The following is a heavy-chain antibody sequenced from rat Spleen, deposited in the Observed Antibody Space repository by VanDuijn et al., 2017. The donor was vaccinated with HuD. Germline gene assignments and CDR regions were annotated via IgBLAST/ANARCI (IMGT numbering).Heavy chain of an antibody. Sequence: EVQLQESGPGLVKPSQSLSLTCSVTGHSIASSYRWNWIRKFPGNKLEWMGYINSAGSTNCNPSLKSRISISRDTSKNQFFLQVDSVSTEDTATYYCAGSDGTHYYLPFADWGQGTLVTVSS. J-gene: IGHJ3*01. CDR3: AGSDGTHYYLPFAD. D-gene: IGHD1-12*02. CDR1: GHSIASSYR. CDR2: INSAGST. V-gene: IGHV3-3*01.